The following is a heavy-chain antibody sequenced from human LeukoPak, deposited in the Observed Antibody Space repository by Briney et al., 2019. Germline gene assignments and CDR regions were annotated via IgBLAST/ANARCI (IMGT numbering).Heavy chain of an antibody. J-gene: IGHJ5*02. V-gene: IGHV5-51*01. CDR2: IYPGDSDT. Sequence: GESLKISCKASGYRFTNYWIGWVRQMPGKGLEWMGIIYPGDSDTRYSPSFQGQVTISADRSINTAYLQWNSLKASDTAMYYCAKPAGPEPSWGQGTLVTVSS. D-gene: IGHD1-14*01. CDR3: AKPAGPEPS. CDR1: GYRFTNYW.